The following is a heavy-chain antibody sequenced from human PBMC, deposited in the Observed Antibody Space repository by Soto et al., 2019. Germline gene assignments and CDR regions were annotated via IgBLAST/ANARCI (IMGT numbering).Heavy chain of an antibody. V-gene: IGHV4-59*01. CDR2: IYYSGST. CDR3: ASLGRYCSGGSCYFDAFDI. D-gene: IGHD2-15*01. J-gene: IGHJ3*02. CDR1: GGSISSYY. Sequence: SETLSLTCTVSGGSISSYYWSWIRQPPGKGLEWIGYIYYSGSTNYNPSLKSRVTISVDTSKNQFSLKLSSVTAADTAVYYCASLGRYCSGGSCYFDAFDIWGQGTMVTVSS.